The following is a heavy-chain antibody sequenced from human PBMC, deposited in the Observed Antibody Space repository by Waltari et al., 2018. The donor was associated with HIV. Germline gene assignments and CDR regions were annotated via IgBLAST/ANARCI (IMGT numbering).Heavy chain of an antibody. CDR2: INPNSGGT. CDR1: GSTLSDYY. CDR3: ARDAEVLGYSYRNYYYYYGMDA. Sequence: QVQLVQSGAEGKKVGASVKVSWKASGSTLSDYYIHWVRHAPGQGLEWMGWINPNSGGTTYAQKFQGWVTMTRDTSVSTAYMELSRLRSDDTAVYYCARDAEVLGYSYRNYYYYYGMDAWGQGTTVTVSS. D-gene: IGHD5-18*01. V-gene: IGHV1-2*04. J-gene: IGHJ6*02.